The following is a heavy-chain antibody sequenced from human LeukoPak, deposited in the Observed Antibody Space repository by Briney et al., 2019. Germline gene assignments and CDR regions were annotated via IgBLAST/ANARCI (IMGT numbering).Heavy chain of an antibody. CDR1: GGSFSGYY. CDR2: IYYSGST. CDR3: ARHQVRSSIDY. Sequence: PSETLSLTCAVYGGSFSGYYWSWIRQPPGKGLEWIGYIYYSGSTNYNPSLKSRVTISVDTSKNQFSLKLSSVTAADTAVYYCARHQVRSSIDYWGQGTLVTVSS. J-gene: IGHJ4*02. D-gene: IGHD6-6*01. V-gene: IGHV4-59*08.